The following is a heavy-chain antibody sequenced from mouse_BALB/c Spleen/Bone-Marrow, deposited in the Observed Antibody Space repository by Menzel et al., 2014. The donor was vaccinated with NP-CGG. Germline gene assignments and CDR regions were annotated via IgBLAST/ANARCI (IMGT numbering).Heavy chain of an antibody. J-gene: IGHJ1*01. V-gene: IGHV1-20*02. CDR1: GYSFTGYF. D-gene: IGHD1-1*01. Sequence: EVQLQQSGPELVKPGASVKISCKASGYSFTGYFMNWVMQSHGKSLEWIGRINPYNGDTFYNQKFKGRATLTVDKSSSTAHMELRSLASEDSAVYYCAREGGYYYGSSPFLDVRGAGTTVTVSS. CDR2: INPYNGDT. CDR3: AREGGYYYGSSPFLDV.